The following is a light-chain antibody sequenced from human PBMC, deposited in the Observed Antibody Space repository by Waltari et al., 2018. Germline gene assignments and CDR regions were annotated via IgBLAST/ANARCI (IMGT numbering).Light chain of an antibody. CDR3: QTGGHGTWV. CDR2: VNSDGSH. Sequence: QLVLTQSPSASASLGASVKLTCTLSSGHSSNVIAWHQQQPAKGPRYLMKVNSDGSHSKGGEIPYRFSGSSSGAARYLTISSVQSEDEADYYCQTGGHGTWVFGGGTKLTVL. V-gene: IGLV4-69*01. CDR1: SGHSSNV. J-gene: IGLJ3*02.